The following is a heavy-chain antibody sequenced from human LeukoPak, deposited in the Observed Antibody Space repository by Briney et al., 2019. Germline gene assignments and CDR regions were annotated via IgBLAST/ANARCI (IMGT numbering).Heavy chain of an antibody. V-gene: IGHV3-21*01. CDR3: ARGLDIVVVPAAIPASLYFDY. CDR2: ISSSSSYI. D-gene: IGHD2-2*02. J-gene: IGHJ4*02. CDR1: GFTFSSYS. Sequence: PGGSLSLSCAASGFTFSSYSMNWVRQAPGKGLEWVSSISSSSSYIYYADSVKGRFTISRDNAKNSLYLQMNSLRAEDTAVYYCARGLDIVVVPAAIPASLYFDYWGQGTLVTVSS.